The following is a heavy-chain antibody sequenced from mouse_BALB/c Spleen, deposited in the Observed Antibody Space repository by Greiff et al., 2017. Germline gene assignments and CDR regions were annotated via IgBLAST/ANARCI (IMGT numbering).Heavy chain of an antibody. CDR2: INPSNGRT. D-gene: IGHD1-1*01. CDR3: RFGSSYAMDY. CDR1: GYTFTSYW. J-gene: IGHJ4*01. V-gene: IGHV1S81*02. Sequence: QVQLKQPGAELVKPGASVKLSCKASGYTFTSYWMHWVKQRPGQGLEWIGEINPSNGRTNYNEKFKSKATLTVDKSSSTAYMQLSSLTSEDSAVYYCRFGSSYAMDYWGQGTSVTVSS.